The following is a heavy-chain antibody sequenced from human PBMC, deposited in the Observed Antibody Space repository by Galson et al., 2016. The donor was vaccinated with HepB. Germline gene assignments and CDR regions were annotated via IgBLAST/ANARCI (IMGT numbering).Heavy chain of an antibody. Sequence: SLRLSCAASGFTFSSYWMSWVRQAPGKGLEWVVNIKQDGSEEYYVDSVKGRFTISRDNAKNSLYLQMNSLRAEDTAVYYCARRRGSGSHDYWGQGTLVTVSS. D-gene: IGHD3-10*01. J-gene: IGHJ4*02. CDR1: GFTFSSYW. CDR2: IKQDGSEE. CDR3: ARRRGSGSHDY. V-gene: IGHV3-7*05.